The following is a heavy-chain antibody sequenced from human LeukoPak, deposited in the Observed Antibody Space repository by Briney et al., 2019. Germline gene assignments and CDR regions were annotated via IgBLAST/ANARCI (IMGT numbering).Heavy chain of an antibody. V-gene: IGHV1-2*02. CDR2: INPNSGGT. CDR1: RYTFTGYY. D-gene: IGHD3-16*02. Sequence: GASVKVSCKASRYTFTGYYMHWVRQAPGQGLEWMGWINPNSGGTNYAQKFQGRVTMTRDTSISTAYMELSRLRSDDTAVYYCARDEGVWGSYRQDYWGQGTLVTVSS. CDR3: ARDEGVWGSYRQDY. J-gene: IGHJ4*02.